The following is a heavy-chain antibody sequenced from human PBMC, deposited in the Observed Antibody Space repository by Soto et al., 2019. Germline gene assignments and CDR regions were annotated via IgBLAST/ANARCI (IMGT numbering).Heavy chain of an antibody. Sequence: ASVKVSCKASGGTFSSYAISWVRQAPGQGLEWMGGIIPIFGTANYAQKFQGRVTITADKSTSTAYMELSSLRSEDTAVYYCARDPYGASGSSSAYYYYYGMDVWGQGTTVTVSS. J-gene: IGHJ6*02. CDR3: ARDPYGASGSSSAYYYYYGMDV. D-gene: IGHD6-6*01. V-gene: IGHV1-69*06. CDR1: GGTFSSYA. CDR2: IIPIFGTA.